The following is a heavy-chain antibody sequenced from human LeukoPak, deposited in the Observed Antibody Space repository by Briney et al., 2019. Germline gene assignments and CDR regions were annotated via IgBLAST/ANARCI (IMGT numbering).Heavy chain of an antibody. CDR1: GFTLSSCA. Sequence: GGSLRLSCAASGFTLSSCAMSWVRQAPGKGLEGVSGISGSGGGTYYADSVKGRFTISRDSYRNTLYLYMNSLRAEDTAVYYCAKDRDFWSGYHDGYWGQGTLVTVSS. CDR3: AKDRDFWSGYHDGY. V-gene: IGHV3-23*01. CDR2: ISGSGGGT. J-gene: IGHJ4*02. D-gene: IGHD3-3*01.